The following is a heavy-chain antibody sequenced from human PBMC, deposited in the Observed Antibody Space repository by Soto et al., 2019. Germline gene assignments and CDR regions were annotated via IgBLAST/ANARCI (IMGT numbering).Heavy chain of an antibody. CDR1: VFTFTSSA. CDR3: AAWAGTTINWFDH. D-gene: IGHD6-19*01. CDR2: IVVGSGNT. V-gene: IGHV1-58*01. J-gene: IGHJ5*02. Sequence: GXSVKVSCKASVFTFTSSAVQWVRQARGQRLEWIGWIVVGSGNTNYAQKFQERVTITRDMSTSTAYMELSSLRSEDTAVYYCAAWAGTTINWFDHWGQGTLVTVSS.